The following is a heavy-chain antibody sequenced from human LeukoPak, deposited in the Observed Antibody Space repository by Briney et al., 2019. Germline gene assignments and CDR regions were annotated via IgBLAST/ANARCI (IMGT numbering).Heavy chain of an antibody. CDR3: AKDLGRTVTTELDY. CDR2: LSGSGVNA. J-gene: IGHJ4*02. V-gene: IGHV3-23*01. D-gene: IGHD4-17*01. Sequence: GGSLRLSCAASGFTVSSNYMSWVRQAPGKGLERVSGLSGSGVNAYYADSVKGRFTISRDDSQNTLYLQMNSLRAEDTAIYYCAKDLGRTVTTELDYWGQGTLVTVSS. CDR1: GFTVSSNY.